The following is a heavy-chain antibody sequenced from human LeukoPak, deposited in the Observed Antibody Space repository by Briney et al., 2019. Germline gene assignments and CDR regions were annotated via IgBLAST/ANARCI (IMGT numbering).Heavy chain of an antibody. CDR3: ARLSVSSP. D-gene: IGHD3-3*02. CDR2: IFPANSDT. V-gene: IGHV5-51*01. CDR1: GYSFTSAW. J-gene: IGHJ5*02. Sequence: GEPLKISCHAPGYSFTSAWIGWVRQMPGKGLEWMGTIFPANSDTRYSPYSQAQTTTSVDKSNNTAYLQWSRLKASDTAIYYCARLSVSSPWGQGTLVTVSS.